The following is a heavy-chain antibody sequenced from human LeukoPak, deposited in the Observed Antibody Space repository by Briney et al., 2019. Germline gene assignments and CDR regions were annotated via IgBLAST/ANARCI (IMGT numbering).Heavy chain of an antibody. CDR1: GYTFTDYY. D-gene: IGHD2-2*01. V-gene: IGHV1-2*02. CDR3: VRYCSSRSCSRMDV. J-gene: IGHJ6*02. CDR2: INPDSGDT. Sequence: ASLKVSCKASGYTFTDYYIHWVRQAPGQGLEWMGWINPDSGDTNYAQKFQGRVTMTRDTSIGTAYMELSSLRSDDTAVYYCVRYCSSRSCSRMDVWGQGTTVTVSS.